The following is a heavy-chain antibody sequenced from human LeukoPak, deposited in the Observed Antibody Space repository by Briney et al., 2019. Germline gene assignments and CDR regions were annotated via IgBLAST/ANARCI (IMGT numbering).Heavy chain of an antibody. Sequence: GGSLRLSCAASGFTFDDYTMHWVRQAPGKGLEWVSLISGSGDSTYYADSVKGRFTISRDNSKNTLYLQMNSLRAEDTAVYFCARRSGVAVAGAFDYWGQGTLVTVSS. D-gene: IGHD6-19*01. CDR1: GFTFDDYT. CDR3: ARRSGVAVAGAFDY. V-gene: IGHV3-23*01. J-gene: IGHJ4*02. CDR2: ISGSGDST.